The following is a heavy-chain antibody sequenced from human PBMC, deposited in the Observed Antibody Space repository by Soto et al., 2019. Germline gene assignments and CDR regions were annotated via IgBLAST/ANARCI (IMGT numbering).Heavy chain of an antibody. V-gene: IGHV4-31*03. Sequence: QVHLQESGPGLVKPSQTLSLTCTVSGGSISSGGYYWSWIRQHPGKDLEWIGYISYGGSTYYNPSLNRRLXXSXEXXKTQCSLKLSAVTAADTGVYYCARSSFLNKYYFDYWGQGTLATVSS. CDR3: ARSSFLNKYYFDY. D-gene: IGHD6-6*01. J-gene: IGHJ4*02. CDR1: GGSISSGGYY. CDR2: ISYGGST.